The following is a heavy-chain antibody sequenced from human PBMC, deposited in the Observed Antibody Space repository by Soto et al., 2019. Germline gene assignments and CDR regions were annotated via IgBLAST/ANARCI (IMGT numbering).Heavy chain of an antibody. CDR1: GDSISNYY. V-gene: IGHV4-59*08. CDR2: IYYSGST. CDR3: ATKGYCSGGSCYPINNWLDP. D-gene: IGHD2-15*01. Sequence: SETLSLTCTVSGDSISNYYWSWIRQPPGKGLEWIGYIYYSGSTNYNPSLKSRVTISVDTSKNQFSLKLSSVTAADTAVYYCATKGYCSGGSCYPINNWLDPWGQGTLVTVSS. J-gene: IGHJ5*02.